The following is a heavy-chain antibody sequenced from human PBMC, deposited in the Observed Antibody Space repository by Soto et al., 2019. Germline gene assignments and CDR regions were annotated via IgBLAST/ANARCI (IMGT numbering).Heavy chain of an antibody. CDR3: AKYDGYSYGSVTFDY. CDR1: VFTFSSYA. D-gene: IGHD5-18*01. J-gene: IGHJ4*02. CDR2: ISGSGGST. V-gene: IGHV3-23*01. Sequence: WWSLRLSCSASVFTFSSYAMSWFRQAPGKGLEWVSAISGSGGSTYYADSVKGRFTISRDNSKNTLYLQMNSLRAEDTAVYYCAKYDGYSYGSVTFDYWGQGTLVTVSS.